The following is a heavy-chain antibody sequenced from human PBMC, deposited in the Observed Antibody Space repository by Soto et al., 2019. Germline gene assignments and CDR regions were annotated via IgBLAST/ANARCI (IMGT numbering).Heavy chain of an antibody. V-gene: IGHV4-30-2*01. CDR3: ARDGRYDSSGHDAFDI. J-gene: IGHJ3*02. Sequence: QLQLQESGSGLVKPSQTLSLTCAVSGGSISSGGYSWSWIRQPPGKGLEWIGYIYHSGSTYYNPSLKSRVPISVDRSKIQFSLKLSSVTAADTAVYYCARDGRYDSSGHDAFDIWGQGTMVTVSS. D-gene: IGHD3-22*01. CDR2: IYHSGST. CDR1: GGSISSGGYS.